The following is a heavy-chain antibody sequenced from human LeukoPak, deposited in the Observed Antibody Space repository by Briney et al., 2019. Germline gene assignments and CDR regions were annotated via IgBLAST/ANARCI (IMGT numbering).Heavy chain of an antibody. CDR3: ARDRYSGAYSFDY. CDR1: GYTFTNFG. J-gene: IGHJ4*01. D-gene: IGHD5-12*01. Sequence: GASVTVSCMASGYTFTNFGVSWVRQAPGQGLEWMGWISAYNGNTDFAQTLQGRVTLTIETSTATAYMDLRSLKSDDTAVYYCARDRYSGAYSFDYWGHGTLVTVSS. CDR2: ISAYNGNT. V-gene: IGHV1-18*01.